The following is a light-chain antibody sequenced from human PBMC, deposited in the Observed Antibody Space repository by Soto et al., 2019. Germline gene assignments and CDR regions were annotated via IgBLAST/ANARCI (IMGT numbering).Light chain of an antibody. CDR1: SSDVGGYNY. CDR2: EVS. CDR3: SSYTSSSTYV. Sequence: QSVLTQPASVSGSPGQSITISCTGTSSDVGGYNYVSWYQQYPGKAPKLMIYEVSNRPSGVSNRFSGSKSDNTASLTISGLQAEDEADYYCSSYTSSSTYVFGTGTKVTVL. J-gene: IGLJ1*01. V-gene: IGLV2-14*01.